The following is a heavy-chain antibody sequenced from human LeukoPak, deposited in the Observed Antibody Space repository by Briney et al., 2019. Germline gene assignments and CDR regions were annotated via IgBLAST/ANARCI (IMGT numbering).Heavy chain of an antibody. J-gene: IGHJ4*02. CDR1: GFTLSNYW. V-gene: IGHV3-7*01. CDR3: ARLPSSAGAGTFDY. D-gene: IGHD6-13*01. CDR2: IWPLGNEN. Sequence: PGGSLSLSCAASGFTLSNYWMSWVRQAPGKGLEWVAHIWPLGNENRYVDSVKGRLSVSRDNAKNSLDLQMNSLGAEDTAVYHCARLPSSAGAGTFDYWGQGTLVTVSS.